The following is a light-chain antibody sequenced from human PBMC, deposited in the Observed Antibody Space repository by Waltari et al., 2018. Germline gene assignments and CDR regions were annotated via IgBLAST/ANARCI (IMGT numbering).Light chain of an antibody. CDR3: GSYTTRATHV. V-gene: IGLV2-14*03. CDR1: SSHVGRYNY. J-gene: IGLJ1*01. CDR2: DVN. Sequence: QSALTQPASVSGSPGQSITISRTGPSSHVGRYNYVSWFQQHPGTTPKLIIFDVNRRPSGVSHRFSGSKSGNTASLTISGLQAEDEADYYCGSYTTRATHVFGIGTKVTVL.